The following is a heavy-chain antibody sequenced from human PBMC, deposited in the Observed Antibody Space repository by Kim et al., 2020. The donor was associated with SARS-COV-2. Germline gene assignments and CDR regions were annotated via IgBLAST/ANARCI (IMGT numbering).Heavy chain of an antibody. V-gene: IGHV4-39*07. J-gene: IGHJ4*02. D-gene: IGHD2-21*02. CDR3: ARGVVVVTARTLFDY. Sequence: PSLKSRVTISLDMSKNQFSLKLSSVTAADTAVYYCARGVVVVTARTLFDYWGQGTLVTVSS.